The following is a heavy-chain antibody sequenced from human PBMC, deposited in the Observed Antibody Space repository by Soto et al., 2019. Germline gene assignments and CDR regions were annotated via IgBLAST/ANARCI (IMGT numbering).Heavy chain of an antibody. CDR2: INHSGST. D-gene: IGHD2-8*02. CDR3: ARDKITGLFDY. Sequence: PSDTLALTCAVYGEYFSRYYLSWIRQPPGTGLEWIGEINHSGSTNYNPSLKSRVTISVDTSKNQFSLKLTSVTAADTAVYYCARDKITGLFDYWGQGTLVTVSS. CDR1: GEYFSRYY. V-gene: IGHV4-34*01. J-gene: IGHJ4*02.